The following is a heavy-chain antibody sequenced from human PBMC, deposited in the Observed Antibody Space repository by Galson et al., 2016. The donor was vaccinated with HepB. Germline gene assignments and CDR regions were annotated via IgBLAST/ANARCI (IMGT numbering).Heavy chain of an antibody. CDR3: ARDQTRRGPTTFDN. J-gene: IGHJ4*02. V-gene: IGHV3-48*02. D-gene: IGHD1-26*01. CDR1: GFTFSSFS. Sequence: SLRLSCAVSGFTFSSFSMNWVRQAPGKGLGWVSYISSSSDTIYYADSVKGRFTISRDNAKNSLYLQMNSLRDGDTAVYYCARDQTRRGPTTFDNWGQGTLVTVAS. CDR2: ISSSSDTI.